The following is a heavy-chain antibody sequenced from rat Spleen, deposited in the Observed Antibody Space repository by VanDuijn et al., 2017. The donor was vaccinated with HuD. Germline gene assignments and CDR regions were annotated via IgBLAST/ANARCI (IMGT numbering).Heavy chain of an antibody. Sequence: QVQLKESGPDLVQPSQTLSLTCTVSGFSLTSYIVSWVRQPPGKGLEWIAAISSGGNTYYNSALKSRLSISRDTSKSQVFLKMNSLQTEDTAMYFCARYYFDYWGQGVMVTVSS. CDR1: GFSLTSYI. CDR3: ARYYFDY. J-gene: IGHJ2*01. CDR2: ISSGGNT. V-gene: IGHV2-6*01.